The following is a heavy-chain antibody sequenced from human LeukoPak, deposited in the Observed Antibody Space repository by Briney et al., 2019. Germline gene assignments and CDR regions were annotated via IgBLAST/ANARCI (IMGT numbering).Heavy chain of an antibody. CDR3: ARAVAGILLDY. CDR1: GFTFDDYA. CDR2: ISWNSGSI. D-gene: IGHD6-19*01. J-gene: IGHJ4*02. Sequence: PGGSLRLSCAASGFTFDDYAMHWVRQAPGKGLEWVSGISWNSGSIGYADSVKGRFTISRDNAKNSLYLQMNSLRAEDTALYYCARAVAGILLDYRGQGTLVTVSS. V-gene: IGHV3-9*01.